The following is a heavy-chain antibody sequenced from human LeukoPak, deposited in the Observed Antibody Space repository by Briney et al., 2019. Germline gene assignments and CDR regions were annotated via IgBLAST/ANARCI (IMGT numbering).Heavy chain of an antibody. CDR2: IYPGDSDT. V-gene: IGHV5-51*01. CDR3: ARLTDYDFWSGPPQYYFDY. CDR1: GYCFTSYW. J-gene: IGHJ4*02. D-gene: IGHD3-3*01. Sequence: GESLKISCKGSGYCFTSYWIGWVRQMPGKGLEWMGIIYPGDSDTRYSPSFQGQVTISADKSISTAYLQWSSLKASDTAMYYCARLTDYDFWSGPPQYYFDYWGQGTLVTVSS.